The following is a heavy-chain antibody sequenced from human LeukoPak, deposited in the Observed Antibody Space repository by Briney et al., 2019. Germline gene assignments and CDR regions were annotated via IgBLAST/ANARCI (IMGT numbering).Heavy chain of an antibody. CDR3: ARSEPYYYDSSGYYYL. Sequence: PETLSLTCAVYGGSFSGYYWSWIRQPPGKGLEWIGEINHSGSTKYNPSLKSRVTISVDTSKNQFSLKLSSVTAADTAVYYCARSEPYYYDSSGYYYLWGQGTLVTVSS. J-gene: IGHJ4*02. CDR1: GGSFSGYY. D-gene: IGHD3-22*01. CDR2: INHSGST. V-gene: IGHV4-34*01.